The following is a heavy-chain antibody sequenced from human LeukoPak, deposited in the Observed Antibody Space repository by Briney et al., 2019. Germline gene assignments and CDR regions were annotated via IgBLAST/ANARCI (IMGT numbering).Heavy chain of an antibody. V-gene: IGHV3-7*04. CDR3: AREPDSGYSLDY. D-gene: IGHD3-22*01. CDR1: GFTFSNYW. J-gene: IGHJ4*02. CDR2: LKGDGSVA. Sequence: GGSLRLSCAVSGFTFSNYWMNWVRQAPGKGLEWVANLKGDGSVANYVDSVKGRFTISRDNAKNSLYLQMNSLRAEDTAVYYRAREPDSGYSLDYWGQGTLVTVSS.